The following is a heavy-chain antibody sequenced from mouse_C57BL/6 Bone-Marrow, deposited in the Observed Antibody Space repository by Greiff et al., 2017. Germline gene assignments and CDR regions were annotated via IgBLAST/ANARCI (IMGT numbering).Heavy chain of an antibody. CDR1: GFTFSSYA. Sequence: EVMLVESGEGLVKPGGSLKLSCAASGFTFSSYAMSWVRQTPEKRLEWVAYISSGGDYIYYADTVKGRFTISRDNDRNTLYLQMSSLKSEDTAMYYCTRGGDYGAFAYWGQGTLVTVSA. D-gene: IGHD2-4*01. CDR2: ISSGGDYI. CDR3: TRGGDYGAFAY. J-gene: IGHJ3*01. V-gene: IGHV5-9-1*02.